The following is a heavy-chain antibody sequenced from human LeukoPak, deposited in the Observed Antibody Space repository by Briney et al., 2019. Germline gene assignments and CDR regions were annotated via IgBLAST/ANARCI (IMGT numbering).Heavy chain of an antibody. CDR1: GGSISSGDHY. D-gene: IGHD5-12*01. Sequence: SQTLSLTCTVSGGSISSGDHYWSWIRQPPGKGLEWIGYIYYNGSTYYNPSLKSRVTISVDTSKNQFSLRLSSVTAADTAVYYCARRGTWIYSWFDPWGRGTLVTVSS. CDR3: ARRGTWIYSWFDP. V-gene: IGHV4-30-4*01. CDR2: IYYNGST. J-gene: IGHJ5*02.